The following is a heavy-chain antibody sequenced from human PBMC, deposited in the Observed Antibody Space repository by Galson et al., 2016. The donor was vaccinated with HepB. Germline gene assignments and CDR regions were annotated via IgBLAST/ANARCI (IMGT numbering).Heavy chain of an antibody. Sequence: SVKVSCKASGGTFSRYTISWVRQAPGQGLEWMGGSIPIFGTANFAQKFQGRVTITADASTSTVYMELSSLRSEDTAVYYCARGYCSGGSCYTRGGYYFDYWGQGTLVTVSS. D-gene: IGHD2-15*01. V-gene: IGHV1-69*13. CDR3: ARGYCSGGSCYTRGGYYFDY. J-gene: IGHJ4*02. CDR2: SIPIFGTA. CDR1: GGTFSRYT.